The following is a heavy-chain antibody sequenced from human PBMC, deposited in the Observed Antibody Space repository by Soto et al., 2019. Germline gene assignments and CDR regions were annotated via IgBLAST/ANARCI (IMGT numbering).Heavy chain of an antibody. CDR3: ARYTAMAYYFDY. D-gene: IGHD5-18*01. J-gene: IGHJ4*02. CDR2: IYYSGST. V-gene: IGHV4-31*03. CDR1: GGSISSGGYY. Sequence: SETLSLTCTVSGGSISSGGYYWSWIRQHPGKGLEWIGYIYYSGSTYYNPSLKSRVTISVDTSKNQFSLKLSSVTAADTAVYYCARYTAMAYYFDYWGQGTLVTV.